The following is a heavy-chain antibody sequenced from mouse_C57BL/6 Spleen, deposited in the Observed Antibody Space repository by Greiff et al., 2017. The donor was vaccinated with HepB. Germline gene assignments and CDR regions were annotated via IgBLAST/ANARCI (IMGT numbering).Heavy chain of an antibody. CDR3: ARDDYYYGTPFAY. D-gene: IGHD1-1*01. Sequence: EVKLVESGGGLVQSGRSLGLSCATSGFTFSDFYMEWVRQAPGKGLEWIAASRNKANDYTTEYSASVKGRFIVSRDTSQSILYLQMNALRAEDTAIYYCARDDYYYGTPFAYWGQGTLVTVSA. CDR1: GFTFSDFY. V-gene: IGHV7-1*01. CDR2: SRNKANDYTT. J-gene: IGHJ3*01.